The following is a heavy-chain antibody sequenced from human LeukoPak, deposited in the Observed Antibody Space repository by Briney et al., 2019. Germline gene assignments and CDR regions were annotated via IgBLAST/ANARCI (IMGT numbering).Heavy chain of an antibody. CDR2: ISYDGSNK. CDR3: AVDTAMVTTSYPDY. V-gene: IGHV3-30*03. J-gene: IGHJ4*02. CDR1: GFTFSSYG. Sequence: PGGSLRLSCAASGFTFSSYGMHWVRQAPGKGLEWVAVISYDGSNKYYADSVKGRFTISRDNSKNTLYLQMYSLRAEDTAVYYCAVDTAMVTTSYPDYWGQGSLVTVSS. D-gene: IGHD5-18*01.